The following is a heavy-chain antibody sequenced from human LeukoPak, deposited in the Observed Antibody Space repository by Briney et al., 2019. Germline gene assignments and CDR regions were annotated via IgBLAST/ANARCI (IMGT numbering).Heavy chain of an antibody. J-gene: IGHJ6*02. CDR2: IYYSGST. CDR3: AGGDGYNDPYYYYGMDV. D-gene: IGHD5-24*01. CDR1: GGSISSGDYY. Sequence: SETLSLTCTVSGGSISSGDYYWSWIRQPPGKGLEWIGYIYYSGSTYYNPSLKSRVTISVDTSKNQFSLKLSSVTAADTAVYYCAGGDGYNDPYYYYGMDVWGQGTTVTVSS. V-gene: IGHV4-30-4*01.